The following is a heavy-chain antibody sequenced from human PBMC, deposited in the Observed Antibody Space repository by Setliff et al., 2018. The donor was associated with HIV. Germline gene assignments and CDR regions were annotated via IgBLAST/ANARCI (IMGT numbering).Heavy chain of an antibody. D-gene: IGHD6-13*01. CDR3: ARGGSNSWSPFDY. Sequence: GGSLRLSCVASGFTFSSYSMNWVRQTPGKGLEWVSYISSSSSTIYYADSVKGRFTISRDNAKNSLYLQMNSLRAEDTAVYYCARGGSNSWSPFDYWGQGTLVTVSS. J-gene: IGHJ4*02. CDR2: ISSSSSTI. V-gene: IGHV3-48*01. CDR1: GFTFSSYS.